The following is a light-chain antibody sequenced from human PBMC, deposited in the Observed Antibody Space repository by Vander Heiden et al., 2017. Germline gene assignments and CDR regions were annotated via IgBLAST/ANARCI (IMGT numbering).Light chain of an antibody. CDR3: EAWDDSLSGWV. J-gene: IGLJ3*02. Sequence: QSLLTQPPSASGTPVQRFTISYSVRSSTIGSKYVYWYQQIPGTAPKLLIYSNNQRPSGVPDRFSGSKSGTTATLAISGLRAEDEADYYCEAWDDSLSGWVFGGGTKLTVL. CDR1: SSTIGSKY. V-gene: IGLV1-47*02. CDR2: SNN.